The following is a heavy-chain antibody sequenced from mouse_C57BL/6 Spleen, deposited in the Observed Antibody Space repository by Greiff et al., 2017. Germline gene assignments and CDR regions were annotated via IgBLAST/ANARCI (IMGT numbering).Heavy chain of an antibody. V-gene: IGHV1-55*01. CDR1: GYTFTSYW. CDR3: ARSWITTVVDYFDY. D-gene: IGHD1-1*01. Sequence: QVQLQQSGAELVKPGASVKMSCKASGYTFTSYWITWVKQRPGQGLEWIGDIYPGSGSTNYNEKFKSKATLTVDTSSSTAYMQLSSLTSEDSAVYYCARSWITTVVDYFDYWGQGTTLTVSS. CDR2: IYPGSGST. J-gene: IGHJ2*01.